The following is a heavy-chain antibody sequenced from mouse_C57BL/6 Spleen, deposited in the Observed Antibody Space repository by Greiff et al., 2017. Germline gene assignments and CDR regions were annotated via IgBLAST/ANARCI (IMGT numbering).Heavy chain of an antibody. J-gene: IGHJ4*01. CDR1: GYTFTSYW. CDR3: ARKNRGLYYAMDY. Sequence: QVQLQQPGPELVKPGASVKLSCKASGYTFTSYWMHWVKQRPGQGLEWIGNINPSNGGTNYNEKFKSKATLTVDKSSSTAYMQLSSLTSEDSAVYYCARKNRGLYYAMDYWGQGTSVTVSA. CDR2: INPSNGGT. D-gene: IGHD2-14*01. V-gene: IGHV1-53*01.